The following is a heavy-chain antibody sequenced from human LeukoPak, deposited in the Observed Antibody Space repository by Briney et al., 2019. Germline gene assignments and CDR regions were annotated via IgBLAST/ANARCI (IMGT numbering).Heavy chain of an antibody. D-gene: IGHD3-10*01. CDR3: AIGGLWFGELADNWFDP. J-gene: IGHJ5*02. V-gene: IGHV4-39*07. CDR2: IYYRGST. Sequence: SETLSLTCTVSGGSISSSSYYWGWIRQPPGKGLEWIGSIYYRGSTYYNPSLKSRVTISVDTSKNQFSLKLSSVTAADTAVYYCAIGGLWFGELADNWFDPWGQGTLVAVSS. CDR1: GGSISSSSYY.